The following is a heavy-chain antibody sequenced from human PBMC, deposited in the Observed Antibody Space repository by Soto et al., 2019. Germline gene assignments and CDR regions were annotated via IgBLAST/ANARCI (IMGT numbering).Heavy chain of an antibody. CDR2: ISSSSSYI. Sequence: EVQLVESGGGLVKPGGSLRLSCAASGFTVSSYSMNWFRQAPGKGLEWVSSISSSSSYIYYADSVKGRFTISRDNANNSLDLQMNSLRAEDTAVYYCAREVGIAAANSPGGEFDPWGQGTLVTFSS. J-gene: IGHJ5*02. V-gene: IGHV3-21*01. CDR1: GFTVSSYS. CDR3: AREVGIAAANSPGGEFDP. D-gene: IGHD6-13*01.